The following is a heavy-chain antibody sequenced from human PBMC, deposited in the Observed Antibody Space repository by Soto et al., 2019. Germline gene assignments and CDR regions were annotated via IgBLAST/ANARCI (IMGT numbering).Heavy chain of an antibody. CDR3: AAGEASSRNLAPYYLDF. CDR1: GGSMRNYF. V-gene: IGHV4-59*01. J-gene: IGHJ4*02. Sequence: SGTLSLTCTVSGGSMRNYFWTWIRQPPGKGLEWIGYIHYSGTTSFFPSYNPSLRSRVTISEDTSKNQFSLKLLSVTTADTAVYFCAAGEASSRNLAPYYLDFWGQGTLVTVSS. D-gene: IGHD6-13*01. CDR2: IHYSGTT.